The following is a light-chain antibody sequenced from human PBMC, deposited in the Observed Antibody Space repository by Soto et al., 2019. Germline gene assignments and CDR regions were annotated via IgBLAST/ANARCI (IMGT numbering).Light chain of an antibody. CDR2: GNS. V-gene: IGLV1-40*01. CDR1: SSNIGAGYD. J-gene: IGLJ2*01. Sequence: QSVLTQPPSVSGAPGQRVTISCTGGSSNIGAGYDVHWYQQLPGTAPNLLIYGNSNRPSGIPERFSGSNSGNTATLAITGLEAEDEADYYCQVWDGSSGDGVFGGGTKLTVL. CDR3: QVWDGSSGDGV.